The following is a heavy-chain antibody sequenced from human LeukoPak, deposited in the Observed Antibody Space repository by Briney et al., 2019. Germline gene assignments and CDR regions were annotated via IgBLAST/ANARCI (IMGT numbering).Heavy chain of an antibody. CDR1: GGTFSSYA. V-gene: IGHV1-69*06. CDR3: ASVGLVVGYYYYMDV. Sequence: EASVKVSCKASGGTFSSYAISWVRQAPGQGLEWMGGIIPIFGTANNAQKFQGRVTITADKSTSTAYMELSSLRSEDTAVYYCASVGLVVGYYYYMDVWGKGTTVTVSS. J-gene: IGHJ6*03. D-gene: IGHD3-3*01. CDR2: IIPIFGTA.